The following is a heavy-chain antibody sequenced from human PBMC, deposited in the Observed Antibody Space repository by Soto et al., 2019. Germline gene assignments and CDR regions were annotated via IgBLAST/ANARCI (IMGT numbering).Heavy chain of an antibody. D-gene: IGHD3-10*01. Sequence: PGGSLRLSCAASGFTFSSYAMSWVRQAPGKGLEWASVISGSGGSTYYADSVKGRFTISRDNSKNTLYLQMNSLRAEDTAAYYCAKNLGYYGSGSYYNVDYYYYMDVWGKGTTVTVSS. CDR3: AKNLGYYGSGSYYNVDYYYYMDV. CDR2: ISGSGGST. J-gene: IGHJ6*03. V-gene: IGHV3-23*01. CDR1: GFTFSSYA.